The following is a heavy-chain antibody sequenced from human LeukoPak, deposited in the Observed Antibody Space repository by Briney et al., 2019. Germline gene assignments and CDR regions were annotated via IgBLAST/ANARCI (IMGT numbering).Heavy chain of an antibody. CDR1: GYPFTNYG. D-gene: IGHD6-19*01. CDR2: ISNYNGYT. Sequence: GASVKVSCKASGYPFTNYGISWVRHVPGQGLEWMGWISNYNGYTKYADKFQGRVTMTTDTSTTTAHMELRSLRSGDTAVYYCARDLGAAGWTSSGWFRTPDYWGQGTLVTVSS. J-gene: IGHJ4*02. CDR3: ARDLGAAGWTSSGWFRTPDY. V-gene: IGHV1-18*01.